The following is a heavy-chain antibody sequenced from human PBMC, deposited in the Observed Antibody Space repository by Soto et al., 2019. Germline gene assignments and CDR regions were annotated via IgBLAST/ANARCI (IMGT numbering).Heavy chain of an antibody. CDR1: GFTFRSHW. CDR3: ARDRYSYYDFWSGSLPYYYYGMDV. D-gene: IGHD3-3*01. V-gene: IGHV3-7*01. CDR2: IKQDGSEK. J-gene: IGHJ6*02. Sequence: PGGSLRLSCAASGFTFRSHWMSWVRQAPGKGLEWVANIKQDGSEKYYVDSVKGRFTISRDNAKNSLYLQMNSLRAEDTAVYYCARDRYSYYDFWSGSLPYYYYGMDVWGQGTTVTVSS.